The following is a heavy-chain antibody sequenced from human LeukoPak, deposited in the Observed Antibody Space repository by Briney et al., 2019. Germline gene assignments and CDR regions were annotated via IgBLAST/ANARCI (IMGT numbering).Heavy chain of an antibody. V-gene: IGHV3-23*01. CDR1: GFTFSSYA. Sequence: PGGSLRLSCAASGFTFSSYAMSWVRQAPGKGLEWVSAISGSGGSAYYADSVKGRFTISRDNSKNTLYLQMNSLRAEDTAVYYCAKDSSGYYSFDYWGQGTLVTVSS. CDR2: ISGSGGSA. CDR3: AKDSSGYYSFDY. D-gene: IGHD3-22*01. J-gene: IGHJ4*02.